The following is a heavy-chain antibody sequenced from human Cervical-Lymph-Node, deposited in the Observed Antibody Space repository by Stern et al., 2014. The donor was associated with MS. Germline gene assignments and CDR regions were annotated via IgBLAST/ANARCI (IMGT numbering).Heavy chain of an antibody. CDR1: GFLLSTSGVG. Sequence: QITLKESGPTLVKPTQTLTLTCTFSGFLLSTSGVGVGWIRQPPGKALEWLAVIYWDDEKAYRPSLKNRLTITKDTSKNQVVLRLTNMDPVDTATYYCAHRGHSYGYADYWGQGTRVTVSS. CDR3: AHRGHSYGYADY. V-gene: IGHV2-5*02. CDR2: IYWDDEK. J-gene: IGHJ4*02. D-gene: IGHD5-18*01.